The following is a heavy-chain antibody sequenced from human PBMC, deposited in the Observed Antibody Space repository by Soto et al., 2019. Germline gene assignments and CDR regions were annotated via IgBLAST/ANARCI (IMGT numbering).Heavy chain of an antibody. V-gene: IGHV1-18*01. CDR2: VNTYNGNP. CDR1: GYTFTNYA. D-gene: IGHD6-13*01. J-gene: IGHJ4*02. Sequence: QVQLVQSGGELKKPGASVKVSCKASGYTFTNYAISWVRQAPGRGLEWMGWVNTYNGNPNYAQIFQGRVTMTTDTSTGTAYMELRSLNSDDSAIYYCARDSQYSTSWQRFDSWGQGTLVTGSS. CDR3: ARDSQYSTSWQRFDS.